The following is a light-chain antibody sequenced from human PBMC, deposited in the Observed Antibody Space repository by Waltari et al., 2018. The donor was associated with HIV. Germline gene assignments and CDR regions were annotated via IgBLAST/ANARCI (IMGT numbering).Light chain of an antibody. CDR1: PSNIRNNS. CDR2: SNS. CDR3: ASWDDTLGVV. V-gene: IGLV1-44*01. J-gene: IGLJ2*01. Sequence: QSVLTQPPSASGTPGQRVTISCSGSPSNIRNNSVNWYQQFPGSSPKLLLYSNSQRPLGVPDRFSGSKSGSSASLAISGPQADDEAHYYCASWDDTLGVVFGGGTTLTVL.